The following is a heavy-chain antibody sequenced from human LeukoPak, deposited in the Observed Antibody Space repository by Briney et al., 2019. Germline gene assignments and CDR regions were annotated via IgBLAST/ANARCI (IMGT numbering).Heavy chain of an antibody. CDR3: ARGQWEGMDV. Sequence: GGSLRLSCAASGLTFSSYWMSWVRQAPGKGLEWVANIKQDGSEKYYVDSVKGRFTIFRDNAKNSLYLQMNSLRAEDTAVYYCARGQWEGMDVWGKGTTVTVSS. V-gene: IGHV3-7*03. CDR2: IKQDGSEK. J-gene: IGHJ6*04. D-gene: IGHD1-26*01. CDR1: GLTFSSYW.